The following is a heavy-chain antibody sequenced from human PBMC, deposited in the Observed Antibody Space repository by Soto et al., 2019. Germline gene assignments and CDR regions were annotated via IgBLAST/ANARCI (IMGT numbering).Heavy chain of an antibody. CDR1: GGSFSGYD. V-gene: IGHV4-34*01. D-gene: IGHD2-8*02. J-gene: IGHJ4*02. CDR2: INHSGST. CDR3: AXDKITGLFDY. Sequence: PSETLSLTCTVSGGSFSGYDWTWIRQPPGTGLEWIGEINHSGSTNYNPSLKSRVTISVDTSKNQFSLKLTSVTAADTTVYYCAXDKITGLFDYXGQGTLVTVSS.